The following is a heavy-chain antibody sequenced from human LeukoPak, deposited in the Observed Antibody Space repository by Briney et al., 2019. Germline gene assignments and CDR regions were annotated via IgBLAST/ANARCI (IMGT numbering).Heavy chain of an antibody. V-gene: IGHV4-39*01. J-gene: IGHJ5*02. Sequence: SGTLSLTCTVSGGSISSSSYYWGWIRQPPGKGLEWIGSIYYSGSTYYNPSLKSRVTISVDASKNQFSLKLSSVTAADTAVYYCARIMTTGNWFDPWGQGTLVTVSS. CDR2: IYYSGST. D-gene: IGHD4-11*01. CDR1: GGSISSSSYY. CDR3: ARIMTTGNWFDP.